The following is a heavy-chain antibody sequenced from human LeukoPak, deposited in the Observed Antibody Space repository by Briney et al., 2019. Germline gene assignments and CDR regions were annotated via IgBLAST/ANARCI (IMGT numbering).Heavy chain of an antibody. V-gene: IGHV3-23*01. Sequence: GGSLRLSCAASGFTFSSYAMSWVRQAPGKGLEGVSAICGSGGSTYYADSVRGRFTISRDNSKTTLYLQMNSLRAEDTAVYYCAKDRVGATLYFDFWGQGTLLTVSS. J-gene: IGHJ4*02. CDR2: ICGSGGST. CDR3: AKDRVGATLYFDF. D-gene: IGHD1-26*01. CDR1: GFTFSSYA.